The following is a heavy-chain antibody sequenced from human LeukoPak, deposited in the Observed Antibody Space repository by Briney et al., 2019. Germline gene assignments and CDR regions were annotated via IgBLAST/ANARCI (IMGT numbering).Heavy chain of an antibody. V-gene: IGHV3-23*01. J-gene: IGHJ4*02. CDR3: AKDRSSSTSCSNY. CDR1: GFTFSNYS. D-gene: IGHD2-2*01. Sequence: GGSLRLSCAASGFTFSNYSLTWVRQAPGKGLEWVSGISGNGGSTSYADSVKGWFTISRDNSKSTLYLQMNSLRAEDTAVYYCAKDRSSSTSCSNYWGQGTLVTVSS. CDR2: ISGNGGST.